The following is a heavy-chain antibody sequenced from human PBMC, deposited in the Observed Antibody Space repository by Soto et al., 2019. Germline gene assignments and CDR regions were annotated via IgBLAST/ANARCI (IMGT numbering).Heavy chain of an antibody. J-gene: IGHJ5*02. D-gene: IGHD6-6*01. V-gene: IGHV4-59*01. Sequence: SETLSLTCTVSGGSISSYYWSWIRQPPGKGLEWIGYIYYSGSTDYNPSLKSRVTISVDTSKNQFSLKLSSVTAADTAVYYCAGIESSSSGNNWFDPWGQGTLVTVSS. CDR2: IYYSGST. CDR1: GGSISSYY. CDR3: AGIESSSSGNNWFDP.